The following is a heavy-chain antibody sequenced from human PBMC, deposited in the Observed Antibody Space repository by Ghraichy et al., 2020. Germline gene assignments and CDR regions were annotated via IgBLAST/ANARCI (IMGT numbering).Heavy chain of an antibody. V-gene: IGHV3-23*01. J-gene: IGHJ4*02. D-gene: IGHD3-22*01. CDR2: ISGSGGST. CDR1: GFTFSSYA. CDR3: AKPDQYYYDSSGYYYVGYYFDY. Sequence: GGSLRLSCAASGFTFSSYAMSWVRQAPGKGLEWVSAISGSGGSTYYADSVKGRFTISRDNSKNTLYLQMNSLRAEDTAVYYCAKPDQYYYDSSGYYYVGYYFDYWGQGTLVTVSS.